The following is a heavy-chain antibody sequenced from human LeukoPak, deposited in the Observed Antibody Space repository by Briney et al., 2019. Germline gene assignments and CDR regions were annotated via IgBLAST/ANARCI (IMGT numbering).Heavy chain of an antibody. CDR3: AKGGYYGSGSYFPYYYYMDV. CDR2: ISGSGGST. Sequence: PRGSLRLSCAASGFTFSSYAMSWVRQAPGKGLEWVSAISGSGGSTYHADSVKGRFTISRDNSKNTLYLQMNSLRAEDTAVYYCAKGGYYGSGSYFPYYYYMDVWGKGTTVTVSS. V-gene: IGHV3-23*01. J-gene: IGHJ6*03. CDR1: GFTFSSYA. D-gene: IGHD3-10*01.